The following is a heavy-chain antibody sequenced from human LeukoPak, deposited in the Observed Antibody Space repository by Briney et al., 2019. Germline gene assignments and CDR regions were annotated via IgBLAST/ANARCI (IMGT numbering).Heavy chain of an antibody. D-gene: IGHD2-15*01. V-gene: IGHV3-30*04. CDR3: ARDSAGAFDI. CDR2: ISYDGSSK. CDR1: GFTFSTYA. J-gene: IGHJ3*02. Sequence: GGSLRLSCAASGFTFSTYAMHWVRQAPGKGLEWVAVISYDGSSKYYADSVKGRFTISRDNAKNSLYLQMNSLRAEDTAVYYCARDSAGAFDIWGQGTMVTVSS.